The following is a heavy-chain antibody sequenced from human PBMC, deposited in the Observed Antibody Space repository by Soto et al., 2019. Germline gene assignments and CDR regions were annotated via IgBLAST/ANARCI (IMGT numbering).Heavy chain of an antibody. Sequence: GGALRLCCSVLGFTFSSYAMHWVRQAPGKGLQYVSSISSNGGSTYYADSVKGRFTISRDNSKNTLYLQMSSLRVEDTAVYYCVKDRYVDYWGQGNLVTVSS. V-gene: IGHV3-64D*06. CDR2: ISSNGGST. J-gene: IGHJ4*02. CDR3: VKDRYVDY. CDR1: GFTFSSYA.